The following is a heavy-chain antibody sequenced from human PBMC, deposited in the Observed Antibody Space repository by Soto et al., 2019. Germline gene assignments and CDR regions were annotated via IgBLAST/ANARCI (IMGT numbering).Heavy chain of an antibody. CDR3: ARAVLDRGASWGNYYGMDV. Sequence: GGSLRLSCAASGFTFSNYGMHWVRQAPGKGLEWVAVIWYDGSNKYYRDSVKGRFTISRDNPKNTLYLQMNSLRAEDTAVYYCARAVLDRGASWGNYYGMDVWGQGTTVTVS. D-gene: IGHD3-16*01. CDR1: GFTFSNYG. V-gene: IGHV3-33*01. J-gene: IGHJ6*02. CDR2: IWYDGSNK.